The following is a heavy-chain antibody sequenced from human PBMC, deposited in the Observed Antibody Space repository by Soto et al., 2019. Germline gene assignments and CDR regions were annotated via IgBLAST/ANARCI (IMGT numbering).Heavy chain of an antibody. D-gene: IGHD5-18*01. Sequence: QVQLVESGGGLVKPGGSLRLSCAASGFTFSDYCMSWIRQAPGKGLVWVPYISSSGSTIYYADSVKGRFTISRDNAKNSLYLQTNSLRAEDTAVYYCARAGGYSYGPNYYGMDVWGQGTTVTVSS. CDR3: ARAGGYSYGPNYYGMDV. CDR1: GFTFSDYC. CDR2: ISSSGSTI. V-gene: IGHV3-11*01. J-gene: IGHJ6*02.